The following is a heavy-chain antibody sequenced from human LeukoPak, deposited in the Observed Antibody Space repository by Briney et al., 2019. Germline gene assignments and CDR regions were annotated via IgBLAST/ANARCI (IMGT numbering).Heavy chain of an antibody. CDR2: IRSDGGSS. J-gene: IGHJ4*02. D-gene: IGHD6-19*01. V-gene: IGHV3-74*01. Sequence: GGSLRLSCAASGFTFSSYFWMHWVRQAPGKGLVWVSRIRSDGGSSTYADSVKGRFTISRDNAKNTLYLQMNNLRDEDTAVYYCARARLSVSDGFDHWGRGTLVTVSS. CDR1: GFTFSSYFW. CDR3: ARARLSVSDGFDH.